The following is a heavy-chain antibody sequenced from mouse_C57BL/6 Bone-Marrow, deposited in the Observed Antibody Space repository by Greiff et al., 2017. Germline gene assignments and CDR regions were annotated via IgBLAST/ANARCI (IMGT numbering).Heavy chain of an antibody. CDR2: IDPETGGT. D-gene: IGHD1-1*01. V-gene: IGHV1-15*01. CDR1: GYTFTDYE. CDR3: TRLVVATGYFDY. Sequence: QVQLQQSGAELVRPGASVTLSCKASGYTFTDYEMPWVKQTPVHGLEWIGAIDPETGGTAYNQKFKGKAILTADKSSSTAYMELRSLTSEDSAVYYCTRLVVATGYFDYWGQGTTLTVSS. J-gene: IGHJ2*01.